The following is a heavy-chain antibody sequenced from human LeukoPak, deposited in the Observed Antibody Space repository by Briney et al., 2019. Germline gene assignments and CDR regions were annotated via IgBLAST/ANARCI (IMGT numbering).Heavy chain of an antibody. D-gene: IGHD2-2*01. V-gene: IGHV1-18*01. J-gene: IGHJ6*03. CDR3: ARVDVVAARYYYYYMDV. CDR2: ISAYNGNT. Sequence: ASVKVSCKASGYTFTSYGISWVRQAPGQGLEWMGWISAYNGNTNYAQELQGRVTMTTDTSTSTAYMELRSLRSDDTAVYYCARVDVVAARYYYYYMDVWGKGTTVTVSS. CDR1: GYTFTSYG.